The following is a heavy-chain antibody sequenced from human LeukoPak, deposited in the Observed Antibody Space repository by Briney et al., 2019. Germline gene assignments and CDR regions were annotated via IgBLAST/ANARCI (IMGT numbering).Heavy chain of an antibody. CDR2: IYYSGST. Sequence: SETLSLTCTVSGGSISSSSFYWGWIRQPPGKGLEWIGRIYYSGSTYYNPSLKSRVTISVDTSKNQFSLKLSSVTAADTAVYYCARLNRDVLLWFGAWGFDPWGQGTLVTVSS. V-gene: IGHV4-39*01. J-gene: IGHJ5*02. CDR3: ARLNRDVLLWFGAWGFDP. CDR1: GGSISSSSFY. D-gene: IGHD3-10*01.